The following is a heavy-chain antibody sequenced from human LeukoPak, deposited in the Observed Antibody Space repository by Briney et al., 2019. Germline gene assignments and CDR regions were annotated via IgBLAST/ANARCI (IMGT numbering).Heavy chain of an antibody. J-gene: IGHJ4*02. CDR2: ISGSSSTI. CDR3: SFPGSYGLY. CDR1: GFTFSSYS. V-gene: IGHV3-48*02. Sequence: GGSLRLSCAASGFTFSSYSMNWVRQAPGKGLEWISKISGSSSTIYYADSVKGRLTISRDNAKNSLYLHVNSLRDEDTAVYYCSFPGSYGLYWGQGTLVTVSS. D-gene: IGHD1-26*01.